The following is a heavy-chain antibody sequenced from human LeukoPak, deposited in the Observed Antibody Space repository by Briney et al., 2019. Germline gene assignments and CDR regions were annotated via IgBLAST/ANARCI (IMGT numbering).Heavy chain of an antibody. CDR2: IYYSGST. D-gene: IGHD6-6*01. CDR3: ARHEYSSSYRFDY. CDR1: GGSISSSSYY. V-gene: IGHV4-39*01. J-gene: IGHJ4*02. Sequence: SETLSLTCTVSGGSISSSSYYWGWIRQPPGKGLEWIGSIYYSGSTYYNPSLKSRVTISVDTSKNQFSLKLSSVTAADTAVYYCARHEYSSSYRFDYWGQGTLVTVSS.